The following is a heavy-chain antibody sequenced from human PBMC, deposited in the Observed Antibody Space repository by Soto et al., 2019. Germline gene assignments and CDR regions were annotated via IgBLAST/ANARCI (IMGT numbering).Heavy chain of an antibody. CDR3: ARMAGPWYFDL. J-gene: IGHJ2*01. V-gene: IGHV4-34*01. Sequence: SETLSLTCAVHGGSLSGFYWTWIRQPPGKGLEWIGEINHSGSSNYNPPLKSRVTMSLDTSRNQFSLSLNSVTAADTAVYYCARMAGPWYFDLWGRGTLVTVSS. CDR1: GGSLSGFY. CDR2: INHSGSS.